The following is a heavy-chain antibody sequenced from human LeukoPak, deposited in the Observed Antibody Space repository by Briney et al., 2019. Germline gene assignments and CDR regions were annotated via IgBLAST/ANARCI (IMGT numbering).Heavy chain of an antibody. V-gene: IGHV3-33*01. CDR3: ARFIGGDSSGYYED. D-gene: IGHD3-22*01. CDR2: IAYDGRIA. J-gene: IGHJ4*02. Sequence: PGGSLRLSCAASGFTFSRHGMHWVRLAPGKGLEWVAFIAYDGRIANYADSVKGRFTISRDNSKNTVYLQMNSLRAEDTAVYCCARFIGGDSSGYYEDWGQGTLVTVSS. CDR1: GFTFSRHG.